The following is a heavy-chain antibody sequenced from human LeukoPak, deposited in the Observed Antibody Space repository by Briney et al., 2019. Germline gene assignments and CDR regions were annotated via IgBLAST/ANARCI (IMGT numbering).Heavy chain of an antibody. J-gene: IGHJ3*02. V-gene: IGHV6-1*01. D-gene: IGHD2-21*01. Sequence: KPSQTLSLTCAISGDSVSSNSAAWNWIRQSPSGGLEWLGRTYYRSKWYNDYAVSVKSRITINPDTSKNQISLQLDSVTPEDTAVYYCCHSLSGRTGAFDIWGRGTVVTVSS. CDR3: CHSLSGRTGAFDI. CDR1: GDSVSSNSAA. CDR2: TYYRSKWYN.